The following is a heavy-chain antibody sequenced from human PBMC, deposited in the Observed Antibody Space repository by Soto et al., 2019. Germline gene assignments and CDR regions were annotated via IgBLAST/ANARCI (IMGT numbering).Heavy chain of an antibody. CDR1: GYTFTSYY. Sequence: ASMKVSWKAAGYTFTSYYMHWVRQAPGQGLEWMGIINPSGGRKSYAQKLQGRVTMTRDKSTSTVYMELSSLRSEDTAVYYCASALYPDTAMVTLWFDPGGQGTLVTVS. V-gene: IGHV1-46*01. CDR3: ASALYPDTAMVTLWFDP. D-gene: IGHD5-18*01. CDR2: INPSGGRK. J-gene: IGHJ5*02.